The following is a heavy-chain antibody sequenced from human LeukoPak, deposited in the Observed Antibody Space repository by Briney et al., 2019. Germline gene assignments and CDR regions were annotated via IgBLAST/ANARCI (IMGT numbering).Heavy chain of an antibody. J-gene: IGHJ6*02. CDR1: GYTLTELS. CDR3: ARVRGYSYGYLPYYGMDV. CDR2: FDPEDGET. V-gene: IGHV1-24*01. Sequence: ASVKVSCKVSGYTLTELSMHWVRQAPGKGLEWMGGFDPEDGETIYAQKFQGRVTMTEDTSTDTAYMEPSSLRSDDTAVYYCARVRGYSYGYLPYYGMDVWGQGTTVTVSS. D-gene: IGHD5-18*01.